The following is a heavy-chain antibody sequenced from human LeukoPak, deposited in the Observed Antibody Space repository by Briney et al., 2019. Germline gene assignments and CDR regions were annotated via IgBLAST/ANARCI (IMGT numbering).Heavy chain of an antibody. CDR1: GYSFAGYW. V-gene: IGHV5-51*01. D-gene: IGHD4-17*01. J-gene: IGHJ4*02. CDR3: TRVMTTLTGFDY. CDR2: IYPGDSDT. Sequence: GESLKISCKGSGYSFAGYWIGWVRQMPGKGLEWMGIIYPGDSDTRYSSSFQGQVTISADKSISTAYLQWSSLKASDTAMYYCTRVMTTLTGFDYWGQGTLVTVSS.